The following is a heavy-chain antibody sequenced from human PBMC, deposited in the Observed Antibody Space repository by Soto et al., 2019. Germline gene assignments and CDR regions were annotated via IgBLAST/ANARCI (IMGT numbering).Heavy chain of an antibody. Sequence: ASVKVSCKASGGIFSSYAISWVRQAPGQGLEWVGGIIPICGTANYAQKFQGRVTIPADESTSAADMELSSLRAKGTAGYYCANRIVGAEGFDYWGQGTMVTVSS. CDR2: IIPICGTA. V-gene: IGHV1-69*13. D-gene: IGHD1-26*01. CDR3: ANRIVGAEGFDY. CDR1: GGIFSSYA. J-gene: IGHJ4*01.